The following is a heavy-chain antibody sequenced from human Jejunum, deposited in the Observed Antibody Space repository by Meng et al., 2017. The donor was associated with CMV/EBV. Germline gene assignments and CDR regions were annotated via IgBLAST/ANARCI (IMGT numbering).Heavy chain of an antibody. D-gene: IGHD3-3*01. Sequence: FTNYWIGWVGQRPGKGLEWMGIIYAGDSDTRYGPSFEGQVTISVDKSIDTAYLQWSSLKASDTAIYYCTRGAGRISTFGVVLSWFDPWGQGTLVTVSS. CDR1: FTNYW. V-gene: IGHV5-51*01. J-gene: IGHJ5*02. CDR3: TRGAGRISTFGVVLSWFDP. CDR2: IYAGDSDT.